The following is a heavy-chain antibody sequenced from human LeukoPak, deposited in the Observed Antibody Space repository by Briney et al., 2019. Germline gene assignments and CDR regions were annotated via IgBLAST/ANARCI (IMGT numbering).Heavy chain of an antibody. V-gene: IGHV5-51*01. Sequence: GEALEISFKGSGCSFTSYWIGWVRPVPGKGLGGMGIIYPGDADTRYSPSFQGQVPISADKSISTAYLQWSSLKASDPAMYYCARPASSQYYYYGMDVWGQGTTVTVSS. D-gene: IGHD6-6*01. CDR1: GCSFTSYW. CDR2: IYPGDADT. J-gene: IGHJ6*02. CDR3: ARPASSQYYYYGMDV.